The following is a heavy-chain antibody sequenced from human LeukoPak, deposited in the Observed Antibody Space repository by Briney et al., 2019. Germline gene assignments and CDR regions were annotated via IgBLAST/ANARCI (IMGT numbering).Heavy chain of an antibody. Sequence: GASVKVSCKASGYTFTSYAISWVRQAPGQGLEWMGGIIPIFGTANYAQKFQGRVTITADESTSTAYMELSSLRSEDTAVYYRARAEGTGYYYYYMDVWGKGTTVTISS. D-gene: IGHD3/OR15-3a*01. V-gene: IGHV1-69*13. CDR3: ARAEGTGYYYYYMDV. CDR1: GYTFTSYA. CDR2: IIPIFGTA. J-gene: IGHJ6*03.